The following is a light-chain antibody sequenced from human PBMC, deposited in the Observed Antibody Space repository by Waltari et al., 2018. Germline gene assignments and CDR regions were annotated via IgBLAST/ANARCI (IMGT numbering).Light chain of an antibody. Sequence: EIVLTQSPGTLSLSPGERATLSCRASQSVSSNYLAWYQQKPGQAPRLLIYGASSRATGIPDRFSGSGSVTDFTLTISRLEPEDFAVYYCQQYGSSPPEITFGQGTRLEIK. CDR3: QQYGSSPPEIT. CDR2: GAS. V-gene: IGKV3-20*01. J-gene: IGKJ5*01. CDR1: QSVSSNY.